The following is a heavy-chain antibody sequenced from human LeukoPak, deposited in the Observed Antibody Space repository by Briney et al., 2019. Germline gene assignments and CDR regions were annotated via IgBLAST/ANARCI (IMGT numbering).Heavy chain of an antibody. J-gene: IGHJ6*02. Sequence: SETLSLTCSVSGGSITSGGYSWGWIRHHPEKGLEWIGFIYNSGSTYDNPSLKSRVTMSLDAPNNQFSLKLSYVTAADTAVYYCAREAAAGSMDVWGQGTTVTVSS. CDR2: IYNSGST. CDR3: AREAAAGSMDV. V-gene: IGHV4-31*03. CDR1: GGSITSGGYS. D-gene: IGHD6-13*01.